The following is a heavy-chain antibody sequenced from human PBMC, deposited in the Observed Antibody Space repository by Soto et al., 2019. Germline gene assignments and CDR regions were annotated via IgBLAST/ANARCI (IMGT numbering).Heavy chain of an antibody. CDR2: MNPNSGNT. D-gene: IGHD1-1*01. Sequence: ASVKVSCKASRYTFISYDINWVRQATGQGLEWMGWMNPNSGNTGYAEKFQGRITMTRNTSINTAYMELSSLRSEDTAVYYCARGQEVWWNEGTLGLHSLDVWGQGTRVTVSS. CDR3: ARGQEVWWNEGTLGLHSLDV. J-gene: IGHJ6*02. V-gene: IGHV1-8*01. CDR1: RYTFISYD.